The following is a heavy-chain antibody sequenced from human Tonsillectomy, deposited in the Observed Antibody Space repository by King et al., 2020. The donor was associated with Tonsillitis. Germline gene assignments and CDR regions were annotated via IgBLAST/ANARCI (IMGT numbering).Heavy chain of an antibody. J-gene: IGHJ4*02. D-gene: IGHD3-9*01. CDR3: ASPYPVLKY. V-gene: IGHV4-59*01. CDR2: IYYSGST. Sequence: VQLQESGPGLVKPSETLSLTCTASGGSIMSYYWSWIRQPPGKGLEWIGYIYYSGSTNYNPSLKSRVTLSVDTSKNPFSLRLSSVTAADTAVYYCASPYPVLKYWGQGTLVTVSS. CDR1: GGSIMSYY.